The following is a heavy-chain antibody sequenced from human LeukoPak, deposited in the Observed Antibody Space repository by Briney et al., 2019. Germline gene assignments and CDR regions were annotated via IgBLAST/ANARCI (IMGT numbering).Heavy chain of an antibody. CDR1: GGSFSGYY. Sequence: PSETLSLTCAVYGGSFSGYYWSWIRQPPGKGLEWIGEINHSGSTNYNPSLKSRVTISVDTSENQFSLKVSSVTAADTAVYYCARLHSSSWPNDYWGQGTLVTVSS. CDR2: INHSGST. CDR3: ARLHSSSWPNDY. D-gene: IGHD6-13*01. J-gene: IGHJ4*02. V-gene: IGHV4-34*01.